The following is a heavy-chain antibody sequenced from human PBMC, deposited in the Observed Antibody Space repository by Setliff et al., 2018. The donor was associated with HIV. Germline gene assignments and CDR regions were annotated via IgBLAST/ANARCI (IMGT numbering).Heavy chain of an antibody. J-gene: IGHJ3*02. V-gene: IGHV4-61*09. CDR1: GGSISSGSYY. Sequence: KASETLSLTCTVSGGSISSGSYYWSWIRQPAGKGLEWIGHIYTSGSTNYNPSLKSRVTISVDTSKNQFSLKLSSVTAADTAVYYCARQRADAFDIWGQGTMVTVS. CDR3: ARQRADAFDI. CDR2: IYTSGST.